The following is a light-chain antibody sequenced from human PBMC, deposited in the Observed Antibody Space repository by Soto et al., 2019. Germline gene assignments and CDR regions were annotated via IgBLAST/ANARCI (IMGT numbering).Light chain of an antibody. CDR3: SSYAGSVYV. V-gene: IGLV2-8*01. Sequence: QSALTQPPSASGSPGQSVTISCTGTSSDVGGYNYVSWYQQHPGKAPKLMIHEVSKRPSGVPDRFSGSKSGNTASLTVSGLQAEDEADYYCSSYAGSVYVFGTGTKLTVL. J-gene: IGLJ1*01. CDR2: EVS. CDR1: SSDVGGYNY.